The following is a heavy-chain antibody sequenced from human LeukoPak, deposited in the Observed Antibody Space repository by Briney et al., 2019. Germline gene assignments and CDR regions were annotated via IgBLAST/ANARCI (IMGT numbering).Heavy chain of an antibody. D-gene: IGHD5-12*01. V-gene: IGHV3-9*01. CDR3: ARDRGSTGYDLYDY. Sequence: GRSLRLSCVASGFTFDDYAMHWVRQAPGKGLEWVSGISWNSGSIGYADSVKGRFTISRDNAKNSLYLQMNSLRAEDTAVYYCARDRGSTGYDLYDYWGQGTLVTVSS. CDR1: GFTFDDYA. CDR2: ISWNSGSI. J-gene: IGHJ4*02.